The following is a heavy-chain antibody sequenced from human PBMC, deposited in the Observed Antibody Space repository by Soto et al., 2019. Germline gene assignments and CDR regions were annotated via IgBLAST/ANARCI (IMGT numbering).Heavy chain of an antibody. CDR1: GFTFSSYS. CDR3: AREVGGAAAGTPSYYYYYGMDV. Sequence: GGSLRLSCAASGFTFSSYSMNWVRQAPGKGLEWVSSISSSSSYIYYADSVKGRFTISRDNAKNSLYLQMNSLRAEDTAVYYCAREVGGAAAGTPSYYYYYGMDVWGQGTTVTVSS. D-gene: IGHD6-13*01. J-gene: IGHJ6*02. V-gene: IGHV3-21*01. CDR2: ISSSSSYI.